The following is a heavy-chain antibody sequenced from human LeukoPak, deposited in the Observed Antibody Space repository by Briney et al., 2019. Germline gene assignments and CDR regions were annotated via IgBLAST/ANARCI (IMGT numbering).Heavy chain of an antibody. CDR3: ARVGRGSYGITLDY. CDR2: IRSSSSYI. D-gene: IGHD1-26*01. J-gene: IGHJ4*02. Sequence: GGSLRLSCAASGFTFSSYSMNWVRQAPGKGLEWVSSIRSSSSYIYYADSVKGRFTISRDNAKNSLYLQMNSLRAEDTAVYYCARVGRGSYGITLDYWGQGTLVTVSS. CDR1: GFTFSSYS. V-gene: IGHV3-21*01.